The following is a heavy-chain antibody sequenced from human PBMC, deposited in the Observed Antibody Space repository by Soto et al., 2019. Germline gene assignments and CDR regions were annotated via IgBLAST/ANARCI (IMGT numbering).Heavy chain of an antibody. Sequence: GSLRLSCAASGFTFSSYSMNWVRQVPGKGLEWVSYISSSNNIHYADSVKGRFTISRDNAKNSLYLQMNSLRAEDTAMYYCARRRDCSGGSCYGMDVWGQGTTVTVSS. CDR2: ISSSNNI. CDR3: ARRRDCSGGSCYGMDV. D-gene: IGHD2-15*01. CDR1: GFTFSSYS. V-gene: IGHV3-48*01. J-gene: IGHJ6*02.